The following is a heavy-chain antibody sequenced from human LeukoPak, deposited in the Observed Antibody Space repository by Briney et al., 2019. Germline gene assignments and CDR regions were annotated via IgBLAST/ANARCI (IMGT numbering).Heavy chain of an antibody. CDR3: AKDGGNYYDAGGSYLMRSYMDV. Sequence: GGSLRLSCAASGFIFSTYSMNWVRQAPGKGLEWVSSISSSSGYIYYADSVKGRFTISRDNAKNSLYLQMNSLRAEDTAVYYCAKDGGNYYDAGGSYLMRSYMDVWGKGTTVTVSS. D-gene: IGHD3-22*01. CDR1: GFIFSTYS. V-gene: IGHV3-21*01. CDR2: ISSSSGYI. J-gene: IGHJ6*03.